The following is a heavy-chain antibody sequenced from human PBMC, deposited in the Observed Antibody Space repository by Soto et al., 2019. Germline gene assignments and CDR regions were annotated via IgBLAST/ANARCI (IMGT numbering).Heavy chain of an antibody. D-gene: IGHD5-12*01. CDR2: TYFRSKWYN. CDR1: GESVSSNTAS. Sequence: SQTLSLTYAISGESVSSNTASWNWIRQSPSRGLEWLGRTYFRSKWYNDYAVSVKSRIIINPDTSNNQFSLQLNSVAPEDTAVYFRAKGDNLGPKTGYAFDPWGQGIMDTVS. J-gene: IGHJ5*02. CDR3: AKGDNLGPKTGYAFDP. V-gene: IGHV6-1*01.